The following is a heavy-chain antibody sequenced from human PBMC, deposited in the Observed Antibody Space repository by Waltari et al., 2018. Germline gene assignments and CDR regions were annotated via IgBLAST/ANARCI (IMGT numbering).Heavy chain of an antibody. V-gene: IGHV1-69*01. Sequence: QVQLVQSGAEVKKPGSSVKVSCKAYGGTFSSYAISGVRQAPGQGREWMGGIIPIFGTANYAQKFQGRVTITADESTSTAYMELSSLRSEDTAVYYCARETGRDGGSYDAFDIWGQGTMVTVSS. CDR2: IIPIFGTA. CDR3: ARETGRDGGSYDAFDI. D-gene: IGHD1-26*01. CDR1: GGTFSSYA. J-gene: IGHJ3*02.